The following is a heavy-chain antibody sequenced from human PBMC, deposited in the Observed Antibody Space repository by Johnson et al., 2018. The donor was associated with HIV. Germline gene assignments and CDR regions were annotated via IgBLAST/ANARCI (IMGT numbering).Heavy chain of an antibody. Sequence: QVQLVESGGGAVQPGRSLRLSCAASGFTFSSYAMHWVRQAPGKGLEWVAVISYDGSNKYYADSVKDRFTISRDISKNTIYLQRNSLRAEDTAMYYCARDGTETGPDDAFDIWGQGTMVTVSS. CDR1: GFTFSSYA. CDR2: ISYDGSNK. D-gene: IGHD1-1*01. V-gene: IGHV3-30*14. CDR3: ARDGTETGPDDAFDI. J-gene: IGHJ3*02.